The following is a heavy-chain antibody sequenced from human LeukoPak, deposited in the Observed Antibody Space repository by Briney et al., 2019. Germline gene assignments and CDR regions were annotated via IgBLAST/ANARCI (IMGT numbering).Heavy chain of an antibody. D-gene: IGHD6-19*01. V-gene: IGHV4-39*01. Sequence: SIYYSGSTYYNPSLKSRVTISVDTSKNQFSLKLSSVTAADTAVYYCANIRTRGAVAVLDWGQGTLVTVSS. CDR3: ANIRTRGAVAVLD. J-gene: IGHJ4*02. CDR2: IYYSGST.